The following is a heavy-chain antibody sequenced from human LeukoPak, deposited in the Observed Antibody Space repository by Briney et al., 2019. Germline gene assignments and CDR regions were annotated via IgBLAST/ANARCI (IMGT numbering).Heavy chain of an antibody. CDR3: AKGAEIDH. Sequence: GGSLRLSCAASGFNFNNFAMSWVRQAPGKGLEWLSAMTGPADTTYCAESVKGRFTISRDYSKSMVFLQMNSLRVEDTAIYYCAKGAEIDHWGQGTLVTVSS. CDR2: MTGPADTT. CDR1: GFNFNNFA. J-gene: IGHJ4*02. V-gene: IGHV3-23*01.